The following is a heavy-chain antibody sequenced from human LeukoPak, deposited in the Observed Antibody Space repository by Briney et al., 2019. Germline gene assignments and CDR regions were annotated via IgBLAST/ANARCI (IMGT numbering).Heavy chain of an antibody. V-gene: IGHV4-34*01. Sequence: PSETLSLTCAVYGESFSGYYWTWIRQPPGKGLEWIGEINHDGSTNYNPSLKSRVTISADTSKNQFSLKMRSVTAADTAVYYCARARGTVAIDYWSQGTLVTVSS. J-gene: IGHJ4*02. CDR2: INHDGST. CDR3: ARARGTVAIDY. CDR1: GESFSGYY. D-gene: IGHD5-12*01.